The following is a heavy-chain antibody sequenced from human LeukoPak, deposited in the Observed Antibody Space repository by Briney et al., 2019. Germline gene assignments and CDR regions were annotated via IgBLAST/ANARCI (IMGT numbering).Heavy chain of an antibody. CDR1: GSSFTSYW. V-gene: IGHV5-51*01. Sequence: GESLKISCKGSGSSFTSYWIGWVRQMPGKGLEWMGIIYPGDSDTTYSQSFQGQVTISADKSISTVYLQWRSLKASDTAMYYCARHDNGSGITWFDPWGQGTLVTVSS. CDR2: IYPGDSDT. D-gene: IGHD3-10*01. CDR3: ARHDNGSGITWFDP. J-gene: IGHJ5*02.